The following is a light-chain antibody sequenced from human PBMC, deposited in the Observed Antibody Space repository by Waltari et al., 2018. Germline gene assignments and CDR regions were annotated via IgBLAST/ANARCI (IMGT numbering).Light chain of an antibody. CDR3: IYYTSSSTYVV. CDR2: DVS. Sequence: QSALTQPASVSGSPGQSITISCTGTSSDVGGYNYVSWYQQHPGKAPKLMIYDVSKRPSGVPDRFGGSKSGNTASLTISGLQSEDEADDYCIYYTSSSTYVVFGGGTKLTVL. CDR1: SSDVGGYNY. V-gene: IGLV2-14*01. J-gene: IGLJ2*01.